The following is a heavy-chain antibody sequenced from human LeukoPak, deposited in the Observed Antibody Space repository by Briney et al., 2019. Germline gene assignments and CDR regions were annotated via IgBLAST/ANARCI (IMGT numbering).Heavy chain of an antibody. V-gene: IGHV3-7*03. CDR2: IKEDGTET. Sequence: GGSLRLSCAASGFMFSSNWMSWVRLAPGKGLEWVGNIKEDGTETYYVDSVKGRLTISRDNAKNSLYLQMNSLRVEDTAVYYCAKEGRSLQTYWGQGTLVTVSS. CDR3: AKEGRSLQTY. D-gene: IGHD5-24*01. J-gene: IGHJ4*02. CDR1: GFMFSSNW.